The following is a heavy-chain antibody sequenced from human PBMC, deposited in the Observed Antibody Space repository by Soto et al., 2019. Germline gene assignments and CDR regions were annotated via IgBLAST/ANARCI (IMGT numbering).Heavy chain of an antibody. J-gene: IGHJ6*02. CDR3: AHHYFGYYCLDL. D-gene: IGHD1-26*01. Sequence: QITLKESGPTLVKPTQTLTLTCTFSGFSLSTSGVGVGWIRQPPGKALEWLALIYWDDDQRYSPSLKNRLTIPKHTTNSPAVLTMTNIDPVDTSTYFCAHHYFGYYCLDLWGHGTTVTVSS. CDR1: GFSLSTSGVG. CDR2: IYWDDDQ. V-gene: IGHV2-5*02.